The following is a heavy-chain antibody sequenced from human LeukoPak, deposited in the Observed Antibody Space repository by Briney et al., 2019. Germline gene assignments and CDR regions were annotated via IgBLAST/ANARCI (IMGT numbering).Heavy chain of an antibody. CDR1: GFTVGSNY. J-gene: IGHJ3*02. V-gene: IGHV3-53*01. CDR3: ARDRYCTNGVCYTDAFDI. D-gene: IGHD2-8*01. CDR2: IYSGGST. Sequence: GGSLRLSCAASGFTVGSNYMSWVRQAPGKGLEWVSVIYSGGSTYYADSVKGRFTISRDNSKNTLYLQMNSLRAEDTAVYYGARDRYCTNGVCYTDAFDIWGQGTMVTVSS.